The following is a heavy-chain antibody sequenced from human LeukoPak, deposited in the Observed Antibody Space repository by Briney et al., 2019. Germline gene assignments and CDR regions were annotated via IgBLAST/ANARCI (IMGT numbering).Heavy chain of an antibody. D-gene: IGHD6-13*01. J-gene: IGHJ4*02. CDR2: IRYEGNEK. CDR1: GFTFNNYG. CDR3: ARTLGAAAGTHYLDY. V-gene: IGHV3-30*02. Sequence: GGSLRLSCAASGFTFNNYGMHWARQAPGKGLEWVAFIRYEGNEKYYADSVKGRFTISRDNVKNSLYLQMNSLRAEDTALYYCARTLGAAAGTHYLDYWGQGTLVTVSS.